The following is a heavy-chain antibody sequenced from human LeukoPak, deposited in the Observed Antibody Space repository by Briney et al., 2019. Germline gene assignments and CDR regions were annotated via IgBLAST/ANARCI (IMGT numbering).Heavy chain of an antibody. D-gene: IGHD3-3*01. J-gene: IGHJ6*03. V-gene: IGHV3-23*01. Sequence: GGSLRLSCAASGFTFSSYAMSWVRQAPGKGLEWVSAISGSGGSTYYADSVKGRFTISRDNSKNTLYLQMNSLRAEDTAVYYCARAAWSARHYYYMDVWGKGTTVTVSS. CDR3: ARAAWSARHYYYMDV. CDR2: ISGSGGST. CDR1: GFTFSSYA.